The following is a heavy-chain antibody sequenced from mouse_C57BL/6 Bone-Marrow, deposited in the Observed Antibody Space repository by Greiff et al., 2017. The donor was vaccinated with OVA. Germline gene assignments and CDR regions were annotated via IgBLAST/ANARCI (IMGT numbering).Heavy chain of an antibody. CDR2: IYPGSGNT. D-gene: IGHD2-3*01. CDR3: AGSDGSPYYDG. Sequence: VQLQQSGAELVRPGASVKLSCKASGYTFTDYDINWVKQRPGQGLEWIARIYPGSGNTYYNEKFKGKATLTAEKSSSTAYMQLSSLTSEDSAVDFCAGSDGSPYYDGWGQGTTLTVST. J-gene: IGHJ2*01. V-gene: IGHV1-76*01. CDR1: GYTFTDYD.